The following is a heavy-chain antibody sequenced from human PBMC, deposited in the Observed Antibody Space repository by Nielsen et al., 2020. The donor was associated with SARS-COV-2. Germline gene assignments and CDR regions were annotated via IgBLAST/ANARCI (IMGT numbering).Heavy chain of an antibody. CDR3: ARNPSGSGWYKGFDY. D-gene: IGHD6-19*01. J-gene: IGHJ4*02. V-gene: IGHV1-69*13. CDR1: GYTFSDFW. CDR2: IIPIFGTA. Sequence: SVKVSCKSSGYTFSDFWIHWVRQAPGQGLEWMGGIIPIFGTANYAQKFQGRVTITADESTSTAYMELSSLRSEDTAVYYCARNPSGSGWYKGFDYWGQGTLVTVSS.